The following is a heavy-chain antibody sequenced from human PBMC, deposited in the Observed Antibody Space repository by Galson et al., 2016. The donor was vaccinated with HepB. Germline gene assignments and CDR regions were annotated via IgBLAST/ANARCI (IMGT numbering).Heavy chain of an antibody. D-gene: IGHD4-17*01. CDR2: INWNGGST. V-gene: IGHV3-20*04. CDR3: ARDLHPYGDFYLFDP. Sequence: SLRLSCAASGFTFNDYGVSWVRQAPGKGLEWVSGINWNGGSTGYADSVKGRFTISRDSAKNSLYLQMNSLRVEATALYYWARDLHPYGDFYLFDPWGQGTLVTVSS. CDR1: GFTFNDYG. J-gene: IGHJ5*02.